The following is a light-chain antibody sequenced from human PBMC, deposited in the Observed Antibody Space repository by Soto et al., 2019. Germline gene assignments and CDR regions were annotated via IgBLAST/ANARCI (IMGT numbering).Light chain of an antibody. J-gene: IGKJ1*01. CDR1: QTIRSW. V-gene: IGKV1-5*03. CDR2: KAS. Sequence: DIQMTQSPSSLSASVGDRVTITCRASQTIRSWLAWYQQKPGKAPKLLIYKASTLESGVPSRFSGGGSGTDFTLTISSLQPDDFATYYCQQYNTYLWTVGQGTKVDIK. CDR3: QQYNTYLWT.